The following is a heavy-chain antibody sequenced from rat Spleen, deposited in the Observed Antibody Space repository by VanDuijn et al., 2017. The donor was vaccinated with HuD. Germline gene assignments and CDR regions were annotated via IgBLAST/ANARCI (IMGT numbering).Heavy chain of an antibody. Sequence: QVQLKESGPGLVQPSQTLSLTCTVSGFSLTSNGVSWVRQPPGKGLEWIAAISTGGNTYYNPGLKSRLGISRDTSNSQVFLKMNSLQTEDTAIFFCVRERVPGFAFYFDYWGQGVMVTVSS. D-gene: IGHD1-4*01. J-gene: IGHJ2*01. V-gene: IGHV2S8*01. CDR3: VRERVPGFAFYFDY. CDR1: GFSLTSNG. CDR2: ISTGGNT.